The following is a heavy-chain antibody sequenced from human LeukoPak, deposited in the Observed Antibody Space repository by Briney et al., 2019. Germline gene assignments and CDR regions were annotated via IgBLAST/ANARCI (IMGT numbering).Heavy chain of an antibody. CDR1: GGSFSGYY. Sequence: RASETLSLTCAVYGGSFSGYYWSWTRQPPGKGLEWIGEINHSGSTNYNPSLKSRVIISVDTSKNQFSLKLSSVTAADTAVYYCARGEYSGSTYYFDYWGQGTLVTVSS. CDR3: ARGEYSGSTYYFDY. D-gene: IGHD1-26*01. J-gene: IGHJ4*02. CDR2: INHSGST. V-gene: IGHV4-34*01.